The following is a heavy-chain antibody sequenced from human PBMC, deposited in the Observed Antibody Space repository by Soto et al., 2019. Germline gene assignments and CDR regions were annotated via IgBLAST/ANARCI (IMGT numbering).Heavy chain of an antibody. CDR3: ARLLFYFDSSGYGFDI. CDR1: GYRFSSYG. D-gene: IGHD3-22*01. Sequence: GESLKISCKGSGYRFSSYGIGWVRQMPGKGLEWMGIIYPGDSDTRYSPSFQGQVTISADKSISTAYLQWSSVKASDTAMYYCARLLFYFDSSGYGFDIWGPGTMVTVSS. V-gene: IGHV5-51*01. CDR2: IYPGDSDT. J-gene: IGHJ3*02.